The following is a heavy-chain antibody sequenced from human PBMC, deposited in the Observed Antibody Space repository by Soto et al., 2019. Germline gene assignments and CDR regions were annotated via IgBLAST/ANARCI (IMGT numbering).Heavy chain of an antibody. J-gene: IGHJ4*02. CDR2: ISSGGDTM. CDR1: GFSFSGHS. V-gene: IGHV3-48*01. D-gene: IGHD6-13*01. CDR3: ASWAGGSWFWPFDY. Sequence: EVQLVESGGGLVQPGGSLRLSCAASGFSFSGHSMNWVRQAPGKGLEWLSYISSGGDTMYYADSVKGRFSISRDNAEKSLSLQMSSLRVEDTAVYYCASWAGGSWFWPFDYWGQGSLVTVSS.